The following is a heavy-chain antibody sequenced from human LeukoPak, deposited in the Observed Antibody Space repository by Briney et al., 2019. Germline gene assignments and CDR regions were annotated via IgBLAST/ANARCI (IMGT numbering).Heavy chain of an antibody. CDR3: ARLATRSGSYYKYYYYYGMDV. J-gene: IGHJ6*02. CDR1: GYSFSTYW. Sequence: GESLKISCKASGYSFSTYWIGWVRQMPGKGLEWMGIIYPGDSDTRYSPSFQGQVTISADKSISTAYLQWSSLKASDTAMYYCARLATRSGSYYKYYYYYGMDVWGQGTTVTVSS. V-gene: IGHV5-51*01. D-gene: IGHD3-10*01. CDR2: IYPGDSDT.